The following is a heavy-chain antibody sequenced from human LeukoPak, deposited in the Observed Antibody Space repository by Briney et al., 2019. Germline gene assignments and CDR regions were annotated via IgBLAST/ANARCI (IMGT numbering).Heavy chain of an antibody. D-gene: IGHD3-3*01. J-gene: IGHJ4*02. CDR3: ARDLGAGVAQR. CDR1: GFTFSSYS. CDR2: ISSSSSYI. V-gene: IGHV3-21*01. Sequence: PGGSLRLSCAASGFTFSSYSMNWVRQAPGKGLEWVSSISSSSSYIYYADSVKGRSTISRDNAKNSLYLQMNSLRAEDTAVYYCARDLGAGVAQRWGQGTLVTVSS.